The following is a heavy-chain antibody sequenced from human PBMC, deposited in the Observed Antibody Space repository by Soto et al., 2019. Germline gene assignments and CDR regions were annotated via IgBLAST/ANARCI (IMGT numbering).Heavy chain of an antibody. V-gene: IGHV4-4*02. CDR2: ISHRGT. Sequence: QVQLQESGPGLVKPSGTLSLTCAVSGDSIATNDWWNWVRQSPTKVLEWIGEISHRGTNYNPSLMSRESISMDKSHNQFTLDLTSVTAADTAVYYGARGGWYRDYWGQGTPVIVSS. CDR3: ARGGWYRDY. J-gene: IGHJ4*02. D-gene: IGHD6-19*01. CDR1: GDSIATNDW.